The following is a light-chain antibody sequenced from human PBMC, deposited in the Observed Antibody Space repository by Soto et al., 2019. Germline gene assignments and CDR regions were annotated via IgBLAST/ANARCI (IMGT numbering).Light chain of an antibody. CDR3: QQYNNWPTWT. V-gene: IGKV3-15*01. CDR2: GAS. Sequence: IMMTQSPATMSVTRGERVTLSCRARQSVGSNLAWYQQKPGQAPRLLIYGASTRATGIPARFSGSGSETEFTLTISSLQAEDSAVYFCQQYNNWPTWTFGQGTKV. CDR1: QSVGSN. J-gene: IGKJ1*01.